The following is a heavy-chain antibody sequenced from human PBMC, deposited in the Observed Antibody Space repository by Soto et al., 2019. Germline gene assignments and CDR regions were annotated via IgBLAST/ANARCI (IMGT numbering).Heavy chain of an antibody. CDR3: AKDSRIAAAGGPAWFYYGMDV. J-gene: IGHJ6*02. V-gene: IGHV3-23*01. D-gene: IGHD6-13*01. Sequence: PGGSLRLSCAASGFTFSSYAMSWVRQAPGKGLEWVSAISGSGGSTYYADSVKGRFTISRDNSKNTLYLQMNSLRAEDTAVYYCAKDSRIAAAGGPAWFYYGMDVWGQGTTVTVSS. CDR2: ISGSGGST. CDR1: GFTFSSYA.